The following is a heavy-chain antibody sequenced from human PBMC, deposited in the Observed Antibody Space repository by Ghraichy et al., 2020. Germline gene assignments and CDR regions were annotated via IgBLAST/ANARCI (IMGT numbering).Heavy chain of an antibody. Sequence: GESLNISCAASGFTFSSYSMTWVRQAPGKGLEEVAKIKPDGSEESYVGSVKGRFTISRDNAKSSLYLQMSGLRGEDTAVYYCTREFYWRFDSWGQGTLVTVSS. J-gene: IGHJ4*02. CDR3: TREFYWRFDS. D-gene: IGHD3-9*01. V-gene: IGHV3-7*01. CDR1: GFTFSSYS. CDR2: IKPDGSEE.